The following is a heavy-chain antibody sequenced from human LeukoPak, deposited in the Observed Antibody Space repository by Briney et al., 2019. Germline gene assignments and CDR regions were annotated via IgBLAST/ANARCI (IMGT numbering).Heavy chain of an antibody. CDR1: GFTFSSYS. V-gene: IGHV3-21*01. CDR2: ISSSSSYI. D-gene: IGHD3-22*01. J-gene: IGHJ5*02. Sequence: GGSLRLSCAASGFTFSSYSMNWVRQAPGKGLEWVSSISSSSSYIYYADSVKGRFIISRDNAKNSLYLQMNSLRAEDTAVYYCARGSYYDPNWFDPWGQGTLVTVSS. CDR3: ARGSYYDPNWFDP.